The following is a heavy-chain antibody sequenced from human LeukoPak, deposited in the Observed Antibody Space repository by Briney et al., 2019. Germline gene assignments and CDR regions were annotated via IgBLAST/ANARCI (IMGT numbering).Heavy chain of an antibody. Sequence: GGSLRLSCAASGFTFNTYWMSWVRQAPRKGLEWVANIKQDGSEKYYVDSVKGRFTISRDNAKNSLYLQMNSLRAEDTAVYYCARSRGPGDYWGQGTLVTVSS. J-gene: IGHJ4*02. CDR1: GFTFNTYW. CDR2: IKQDGSEK. D-gene: IGHD3-10*01. V-gene: IGHV3-7*01. CDR3: ARSRGPGDY.